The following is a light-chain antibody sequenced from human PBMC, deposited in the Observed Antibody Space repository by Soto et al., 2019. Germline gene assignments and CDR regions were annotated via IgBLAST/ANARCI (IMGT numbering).Light chain of an antibody. CDR1: RSDGGGNNY. V-gene: IGLV2-14*01. J-gene: IGLJ1*01. CDR3: SSFTGTSYV. CDR2: VVI. Sequence: QSVLTPPTSASGSPGQSYTISSTGARSDGGGNNYVSWYQQYPGKAPKLMVCVVINRPSGVSYRFSGYKSGDAASLTISGLHAEDEADYYCSSFTGTSYVLGTGTNFTVL.